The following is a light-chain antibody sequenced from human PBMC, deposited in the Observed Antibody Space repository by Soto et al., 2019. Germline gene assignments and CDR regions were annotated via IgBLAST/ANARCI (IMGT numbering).Light chain of an antibody. CDR3: QQYGSSPPFT. CDR2: GVS. V-gene: IGKV3-20*01. J-gene: IGKJ3*01. Sequence: LSLPPGERATISCRASQNLNSNFLAWYQQKPGQAPRLLVYGVSNRATGIPDRFSGSGSGTDFTLTISRLEPEDFAVYYCQQYGSSPPFTFGPGTKVDIK. CDR1: QNLNSNF.